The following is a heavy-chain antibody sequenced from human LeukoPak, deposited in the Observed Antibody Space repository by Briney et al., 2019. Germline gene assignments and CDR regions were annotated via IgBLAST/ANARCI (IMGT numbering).Heavy chain of an antibody. J-gene: IGHJ4*02. CDR1: GFTFSGFG. D-gene: IGHD1-26*01. Sequence: GSLRLSCAASGFTFSGFGMNWVRQAPGRGLECLSYISSTSRTIYYADSVKGRFTISRDNAKNSRYLQMNSLRAEDTAVYYCAREGWYSGSYYVFYFDYWGQGTLVTVSS. CDR2: ISSTSRTI. CDR3: AREGWYSGSYYVFYFDY. V-gene: IGHV3-48*01.